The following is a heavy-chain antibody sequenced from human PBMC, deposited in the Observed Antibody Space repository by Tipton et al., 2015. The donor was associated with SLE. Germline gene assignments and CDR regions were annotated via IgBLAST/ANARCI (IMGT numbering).Heavy chain of an antibody. Sequence: TLSLTCTVSGGSISSGSYYWSWIRQPAGKGLEWIGRVYPTGSSNNNPSLRSRVTMSVDTSKNQFSLKLSSVTAADTAVYYCARTMGGGSCSGGSCFEAFDYWGQGTLVTVFS. V-gene: IGHV4-61*02. CDR1: GGSISSGSYY. CDR3: ARTMGGGSCSGGSCFEAFDY. D-gene: IGHD2-15*01. CDR2: VYPTGSS. J-gene: IGHJ4*02.